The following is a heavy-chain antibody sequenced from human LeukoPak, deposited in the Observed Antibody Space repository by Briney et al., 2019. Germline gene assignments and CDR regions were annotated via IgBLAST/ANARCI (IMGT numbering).Heavy chain of an antibody. J-gene: IGHJ1*01. V-gene: IGHV3-48*02. D-gene: IGHD3-16*01. CDR1: GFTFSSYS. CDR3: VRGGTLV. Sequence: GGSLRLSCAASGFTFSSYSMNWVRQAPGKGLEWVSYISSSSSTIFYADSVKGRFTISRDNANNSLYLQINSLRDEDTAVYYCVRGGTLVGGQGTLVTVSS. CDR2: ISSSSSTI.